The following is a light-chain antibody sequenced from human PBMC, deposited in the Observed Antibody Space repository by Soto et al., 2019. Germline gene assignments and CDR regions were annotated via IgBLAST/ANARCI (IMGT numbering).Light chain of an antibody. CDR1: QILSSDY. Sequence: EIVLTQSPGTLSLSPGERATLSCRATQILSSDYLAWYQQRPGQAPRLLIHGASSRATGIPDRFSGSGSGADFTLTISRLEPEDFAVYYCHHYAYSQFTFVPGTKVDIK. J-gene: IGKJ3*01. CDR2: GAS. V-gene: IGKV3-20*01. CDR3: HHYAYSQFT.